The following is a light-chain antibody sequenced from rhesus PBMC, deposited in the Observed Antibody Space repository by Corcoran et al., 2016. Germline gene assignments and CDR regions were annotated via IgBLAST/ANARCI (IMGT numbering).Light chain of an antibody. J-gene: IGKJ1*01. CDR2: KAS. V-gene: IGKV1-22*01. CDR3: QQYSSRRT. Sequence: DIQMTQSPSSLSASVGDTVTITCRASQGISSWLAWYQQKPGKAPKLLMNKASSLQSGAPSRFSGSGSGTDFTLTISSLQSEYFATYYCQQYSSRRTFGQGTKVEIK. CDR1: QGISSW.